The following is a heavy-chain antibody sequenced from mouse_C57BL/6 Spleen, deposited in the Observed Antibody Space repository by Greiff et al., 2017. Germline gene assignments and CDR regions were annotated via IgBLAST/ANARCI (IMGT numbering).Heavy chain of an antibody. J-gene: IGHJ4*01. Sequence: DVMLVESGGGLVKPGGSLKLSCAASGFTFRDYGMHWVRQAPEKGLEWVAYISSGSSTIYYADTVKGRFTISRDNAKTTLFLQMTSLRSEDTAMYYCASPITTVVAYYYAMDYWGQGTSVTVSS. D-gene: IGHD1-1*01. CDR3: ASPITTVVAYYYAMDY. V-gene: IGHV5-17*01. CDR1: GFTFRDYG. CDR2: ISSGSSTI.